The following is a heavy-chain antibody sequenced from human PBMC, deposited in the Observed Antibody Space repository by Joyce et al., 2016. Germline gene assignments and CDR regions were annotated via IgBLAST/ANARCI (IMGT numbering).Heavy chain of an antibody. CDR2: ISPYGNKK. CDR1: GFTFNRYA. J-gene: IGHJ4*02. CDR3: ARSPSNSWHTFDS. D-gene: IGHD2-2*01. Sequence: QVQLVESGGGVAQPGRSLRLSCASSGFTFNRYAMQWVRQTPGTGLEWVAVISPYGNKKFYSDSVNDRFIISRDNSNKMVFVQMNSLRVEDTGVYYCARSPSNSWHTFDSWGQGTLVSVSS. V-gene: IGHV3-30-3*01.